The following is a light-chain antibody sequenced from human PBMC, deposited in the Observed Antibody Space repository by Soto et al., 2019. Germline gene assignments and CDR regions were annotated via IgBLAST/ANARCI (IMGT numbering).Light chain of an antibody. CDR3: SSFTSSITNV. J-gene: IGLJ1*01. V-gene: IGLV2-14*01. Sequence: QSALTQPASVSGSPGQSITISCTGTSSDVGGYNSGSWYQQHPGKAPKLILYDVTDRPSGVSYRFSGSKSGNTASLTISGLQAADESDYFCSSFTSSITNVFGSGTKLTVL. CDR1: SSDVGGYNS. CDR2: DVT.